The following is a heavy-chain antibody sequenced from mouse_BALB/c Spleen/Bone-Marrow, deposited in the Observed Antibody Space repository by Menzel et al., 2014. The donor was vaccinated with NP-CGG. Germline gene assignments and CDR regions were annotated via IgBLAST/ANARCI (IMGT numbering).Heavy chain of an antibody. Sequence: EVQRVESGGGLVKPGGSLKLSCAASGLTFSSYAMSWVRQSPEKRLEWVAEISSGGSYTYYPDTVTGRFTISRDNAKNTLYLEMSSLRSEDTAMYYCARDHYGYYTMDYWGQGTSVTVSS. CDR1: GLTFSSYA. D-gene: IGHD1-2*01. CDR2: ISSGGSYT. V-gene: IGHV5-9-4*01. J-gene: IGHJ4*01. CDR3: ARDHYGYYTMDY.